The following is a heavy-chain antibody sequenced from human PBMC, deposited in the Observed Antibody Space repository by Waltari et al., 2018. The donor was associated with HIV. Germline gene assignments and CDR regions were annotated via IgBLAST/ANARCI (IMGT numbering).Heavy chain of an antibody. D-gene: IGHD1-26*01. J-gene: IGHJ4*02. Sequence: EVQLVESGGGVVRPGGSLRLYCAAPGFTLDDYGIGWVRQAPWKGLEWFSAITWNGGSTGYADSVKGRFTISRDNAKNSLYLQMNSLRAEDTALYHCARGGPYGLYSGSYRHPDLDYWGQGTLVTVSS. V-gene: IGHV3-20*01. CDR3: ARGGPYGLYSGSYRHPDLDY. CDR2: ITWNGGST. CDR1: GFTLDDYG.